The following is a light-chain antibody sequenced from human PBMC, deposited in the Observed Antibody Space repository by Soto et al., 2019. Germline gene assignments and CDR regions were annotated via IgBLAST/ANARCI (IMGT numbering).Light chain of an antibody. J-gene: IGKJ2*01. CDR3: QQDGSSPMYT. Sequence: EIVLTQSPGTLSLSPGERATLSCRASQSVSSNYLAWYQQKPGQAPRLLNYGASSRATDIPDRFSGSGSGTDFTLTISRLEPEDFAVYYCQQDGSSPMYTFGQGTKLEIK. CDR2: GAS. V-gene: IGKV3-20*01. CDR1: QSVSSNY.